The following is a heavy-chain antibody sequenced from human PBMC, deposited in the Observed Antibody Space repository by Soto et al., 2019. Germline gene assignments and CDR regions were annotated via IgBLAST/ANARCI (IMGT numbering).Heavy chain of an antibody. V-gene: IGHV6-1*01. CDR3: LRAHQGFDY. CDR2: AYDRSKWIN. Sequence: SRALSLSCAMSVDSVSTDSASCEWVRQSPTRGIEWLGRAYDRSKWINNYARSVESRITITTDTSKNQFSLQLNSVTPEDTSVYYCLRAHQGFDYWGQGTLVTVSS. CDR1: VDSVSTDSAS. J-gene: IGHJ4*02.